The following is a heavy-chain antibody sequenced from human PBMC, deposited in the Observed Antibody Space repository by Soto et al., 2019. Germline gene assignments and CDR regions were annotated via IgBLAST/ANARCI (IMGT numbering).Heavy chain of an antibody. CDR3: ARDHRYSSSWWAHLGENYYYYGMDV. CDR2: ISSSGSTI. Sequence: PGESLRLSCAASGFTFSDDYMSWIRQAPGKGLEWVSYISSSGSTISYADSVKCRFTISRDNAKNSLYLQMNSLRAEDTAVYYCARDHRYSSSWWAHLGENYYYYGMDVWGQGTTVTVSS. J-gene: IGHJ6*02. CDR1: GFTFSDDY. V-gene: IGHV3-11*01. D-gene: IGHD6-13*01.